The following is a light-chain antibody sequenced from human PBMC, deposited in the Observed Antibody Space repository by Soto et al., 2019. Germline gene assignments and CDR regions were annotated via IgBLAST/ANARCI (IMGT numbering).Light chain of an antibody. Sequence: EIVMTQSPATLSVSPEERATLSCRASQSVSSNLAWYQQKPGQAPRLLIYGASTRATGIPARFSGSGSGTEFTLTISSLQSEDFAVYYCQQYNNWPPPFTFGPGTKVDIK. CDR1: QSVSSN. CDR3: QQYNNWPPPFT. CDR2: GAS. J-gene: IGKJ3*01. V-gene: IGKV3-15*01.